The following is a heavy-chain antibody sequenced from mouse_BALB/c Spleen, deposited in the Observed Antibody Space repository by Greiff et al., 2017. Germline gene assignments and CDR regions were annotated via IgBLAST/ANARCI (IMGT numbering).Heavy chain of an antibody. D-gene: IGHD1-1*01. J-gene: IGHJ2*01. CDR2: IYPGSGST. CDR3: AKAHYYGSSYYFDY. V-gene: IGHV1-55*01. CDR1: GYNFTSYW. Sequence: QVQLKQPGAELVKPGTSVKLSCKASGYNFTSYWINWVKLRPGQGLEWIGDIYPGSGSTNYNEKFKSKATLTVDTSSSTAYMQLSSLASEDSALYYCAKAHYYGSSYYFDYWGQGTTLTVSS.